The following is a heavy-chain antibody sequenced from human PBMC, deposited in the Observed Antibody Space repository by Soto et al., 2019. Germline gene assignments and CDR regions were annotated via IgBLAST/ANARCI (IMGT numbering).Heavy chain of an antibody. D-gene: IGHD3-16*01. CDR1: GGSFSGYY. J-gene: IGHJ3*02. Sequence: SETLSLTCAVYGGSFSGYYWSWIRQPPGKGLEWIGEINHSGSTNYNPSLKSRVTISVDTSKNQFSLKLSSVTAADTAVYYCAPRPGGIYAFDIWGQGTMVTVSS. CDR3: APRPGGIYAFDI. V-gene: IGHV4-34*01. CDR2: INHSGST.